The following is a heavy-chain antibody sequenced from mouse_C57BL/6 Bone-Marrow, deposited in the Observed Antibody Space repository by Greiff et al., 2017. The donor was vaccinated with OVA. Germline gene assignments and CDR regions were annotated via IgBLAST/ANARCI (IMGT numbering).Heavy chain of an antibody. CDR1: GFTFSDYG. D-gene: IGHD1-1*01. CDR2: ISSGSSTS. CDR3: ARGYYGSSWYYFDY. J-gene: IGHJ2*01. Sequence: DVMLVESGGGLVKPGGSLKLSCAASGFTFSDYGIHWVRQAPEKGLEWVAYISSGSSTSYYADTVKGRFTISRDNAKNTLFLQMTSLRSEDTAMYYCARGYYGSSWYYFDYWGQGTTLTVAS. V-gene: IGHV5-17*01.